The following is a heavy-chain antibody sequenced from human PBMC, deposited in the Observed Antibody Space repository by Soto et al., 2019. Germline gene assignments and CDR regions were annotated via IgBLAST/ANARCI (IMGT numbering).Heavy chain of an antibody. V-gene: IGHV5-51*01. CDR2: IYPGDSDT. D-gene: IGHD6-19*01. CDR1: GYSFTSYW. Sequence: PGESLKISCKGSGYSFTSYWIGWVRQMPGKGLEWMGIIYPGDSDTRYSPSFQGQVTMTRDTSISTAYMELSRLRSDDTAVYYCARDGIAVAGTYYYYGMDVWGQGTTVTVSS. J-gene: IGHJ6*02. CDR3: ARDGIAVAGTYYYYGMDV.